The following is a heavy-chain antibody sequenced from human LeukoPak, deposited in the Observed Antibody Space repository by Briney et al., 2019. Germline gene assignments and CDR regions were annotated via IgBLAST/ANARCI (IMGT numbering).Heavy chain of an antibody. J-gene: IGHJ4*02. V-gene: IGHV3-30-3*01. D-gene: IGHD3-16*01. Sequence: GGSLRLSCAASGFTFSNAWMSWVRQAPGKGLEWVAVISYDGSNKYYADSVKGRFTISRDNSKNTLYLQMNSLRAEDTAVYYCASTYEVFGEAAQDFDYWGQGTLVTVSS. CDR3: ASTYEVFGEAAQDFDY. CDR2: ISYDGSNK. CDR1: GFTFSNAW.